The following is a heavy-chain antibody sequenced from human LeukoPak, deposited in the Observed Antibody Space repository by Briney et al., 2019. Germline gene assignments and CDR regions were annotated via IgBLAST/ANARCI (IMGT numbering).Heavy chain of an antibody. V-gene: IGHV4-4*07. J-gene: IGHJ5*02. CDR3: SRDVITSGQLGWFDP. CDR2: IYTNGST. CDR1: GGSISSYN. Sequence: SETLSLTCIVSGGSISSYNWTWIRQPAVKGLEWIGHIYTNGSTSYNPSLKSRVTMSVDTSKNQFSLFLKSVTAAATAMYYCSRDVITSGQLGWFDPWGQGTLVTVSS. D-gene: IGHD2/OR15-2a*01.